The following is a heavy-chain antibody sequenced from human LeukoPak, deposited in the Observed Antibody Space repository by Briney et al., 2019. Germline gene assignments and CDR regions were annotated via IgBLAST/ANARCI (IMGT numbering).Heavy chain of an antibody. CDR1: GGSFSGYY. CDR2: ITHSRST. CDR3: ARGTYYYDSDEYYYRPVLTVYFDY. Sequence: SETLSLTCAVYGGSFSGYYWSWVRQPPGKGLEWIGKITHSRSTTYSPSLKSRVTISVDPSKNQFSLKLSSVTAADTAVYYCARGTYYYDSDEYYYRPVLTVYFDYWGQGTLVTVSS. D-gene: IGHD3-22*01. J-gene: IGHJ4*02. V-gene: IGHV4-34*01.